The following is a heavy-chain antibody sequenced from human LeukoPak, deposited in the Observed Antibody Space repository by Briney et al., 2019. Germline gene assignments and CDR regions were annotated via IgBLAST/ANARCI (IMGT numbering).Heavy chain of an antibody. V-gene: IGHV3-11*01. D-gene: IGHD3-16*01. CDR3: ARVGSYDSTPFGY. CDR1: GFTFRHYF. J-gene: IGHJ4*02. CDR2: IGNSGSPI. Sequence: GGSLRLSCTASGFTFRHYFMSWIRQAPGKGLEWISYIGNSGSPIYYAESVKGRLTISRDNAKNSVYLQMNGLRAEDTAVYYCARVGSYDSTPFGYWGQGTLVTVSS.